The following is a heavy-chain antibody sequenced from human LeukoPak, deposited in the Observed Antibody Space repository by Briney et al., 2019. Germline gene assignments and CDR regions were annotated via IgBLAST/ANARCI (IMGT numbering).Heavy chain of an antibody. CDR2: INPNSGGT. CDR1: GYTFTGYY. D-gene: IGHD3-22*01. Sequence: ASVKVSCKASGYTFTGYYMHWVRQAPGQGLEWMGWINPNSGGTNYAQKFQGRVTMTRDTSISTAYMELSRLRSDDTAVYYCARDRGGGPPVPWYYYDSSGYYYCAFDIWGQGTMVTVSS. CDR3: ARDRGGGPPVPWYYYDSSGYYYCAFDI. J-gene: IGHJ3*02. V-gene: IGHV1-2*02.